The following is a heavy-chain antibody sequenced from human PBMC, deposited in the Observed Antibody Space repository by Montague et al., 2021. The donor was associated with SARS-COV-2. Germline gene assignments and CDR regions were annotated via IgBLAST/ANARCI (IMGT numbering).Heavy chain of an antibody. J-gene: IGHJ3*01. CDR2: ITHSGNI. D-gene: IGHD2-21*01. V-gene: IGHV4-34*01. CDR3: AGGQVTAFAILIVFHAAGALDS. CDR1: GGSFSGDW. Sequence: SETLSLTCAVSGGSFSGDWWTWIRLSQGTGLELVWGITHSGNIKYNSSPQIRVTMTVYKSKNQFSLTLTSATAAATATYYCAGGQVTAFAILIVFHAAGALDSWGRGTTVTVSS.